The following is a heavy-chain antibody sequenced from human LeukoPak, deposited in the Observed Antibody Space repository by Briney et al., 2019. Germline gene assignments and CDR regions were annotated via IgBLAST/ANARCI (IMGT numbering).Heavy chain of an antibody. D-gene: IGHD3-22*01. CDR2: ISFDGSMK. J-gene: IGHJ4*02. CDR3: AKDRFSYYDSSGYPRFDY. Sequence: GKSLRPSCAASGFTFSLSGIHWVRQAPGKGLEWVTVISFDGSMKYFADSVKGRFTISRDNSKNTLYLQMNSLRAEDTAVYYCAKDRFSYYDSSGYPRFDYWGQGTLVTVSS. CDR1: GFTFSLSG. V-gene: IGHV3-30*18.